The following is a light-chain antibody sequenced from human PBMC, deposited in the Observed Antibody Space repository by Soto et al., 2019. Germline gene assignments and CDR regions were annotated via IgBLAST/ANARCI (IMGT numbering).Light chain of an antibody. J-gene: IGKJ1*01. V-gene: IGKV3-15*01. CDR3: QQYNNWWT. CDR1: QSVSSSY. CDR2: GAS. Sequence: DIVLTQSPGTLSLSLGERPTLSCRASQSVSSSYLAWYQQKPGQAPRLLIYGASTRATGIPARFSGSGSGTEFTLTISSLQSEDFAVYYCQQYNNWWTFGQGTKV.